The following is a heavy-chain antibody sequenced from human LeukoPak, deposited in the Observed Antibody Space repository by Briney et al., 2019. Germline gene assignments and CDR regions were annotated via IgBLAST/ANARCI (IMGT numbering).Heavy chain of an antibody. CDR3: ARGQYYYGSGSYYTRYYFDY. J-gene: IGHJ4*02. CDR1: GFTVSSNY. D-gene: IGHD3-10*01. V-gene: IGHV3-53*05. Sequence: GGSLRLSYAASGFTVSSNYMSWVRQAPGKGLEWVSVIYSGGSTYYADSVKGRFTISRDNSKNTLYLQMNSLRAEDTAVYYCARGQYYYGSGSYYTRYYFDYWGQGTLVTVSS. CDR2: IYSGGST.